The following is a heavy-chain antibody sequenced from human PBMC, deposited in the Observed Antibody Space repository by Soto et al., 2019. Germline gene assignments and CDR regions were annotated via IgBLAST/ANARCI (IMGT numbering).Heavy chain of an antibody. J-gene: IGHJ4*01. CDR3: ARVPMWQLGGRPGYFDY. V-gene: IGHV4-31*03. CDR2: IYYSGST. D-gene: IGHD6-6*01. CDR1: GGSISSGGYY. Sequence: QVQLQESGPGLVKPSQTLSLTCTVSGGSISSGGYYWSWIRQHPGQGLEWIGYIYYSGSTYYNPSLKSRVIISVDTSKNQFSLKLSSVTAADTAVYYCARVPMWQLGGRPGYFDYWGHGTLVTVSS.